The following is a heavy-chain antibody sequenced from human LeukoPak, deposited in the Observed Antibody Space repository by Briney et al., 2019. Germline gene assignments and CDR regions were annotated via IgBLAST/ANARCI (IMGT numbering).Heavy chain of an antibody. J-gene: IGHJ4*02. CDR1: GYTFTGYY. D-gene: IGHD6-19*01. Sequence: ASVKVSCKASGYTFTGYYMHWVRQAPGQGLEWMGWINPNSGGTNYAQKFQGRVTITRDTSISTAYMELSRLRSDDTAVYYCARGIAVAGDLIDYWGQGTLVTVAS. CDR2: INPNSGGT. V-gene: IGHV1-2*02. CDR3: ARGIAVAGDLIDY.